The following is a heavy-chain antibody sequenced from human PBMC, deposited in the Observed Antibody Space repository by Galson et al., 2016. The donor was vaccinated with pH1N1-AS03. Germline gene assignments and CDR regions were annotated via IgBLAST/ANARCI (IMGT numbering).Heavy chain of an antibody. D-gene: IGHD5-24*01. CDR3: VKGDNWDSPSMTFHY. Sequence: SLRLSCAASGFTFSNFAMAWVRQCPGKGLEWVSGISGSGVTTYYADSVKGRFTLSRDNFKSTLHLQMSSLTVADTAIYFCVKGDNWDSPSMTFHYWGQGTLVTVSS. V-gene: IGHV3-23*01. CDR2: ISGSGVTT. J-gene: IGHJ1*01. CDR1: GFTFSNFA.